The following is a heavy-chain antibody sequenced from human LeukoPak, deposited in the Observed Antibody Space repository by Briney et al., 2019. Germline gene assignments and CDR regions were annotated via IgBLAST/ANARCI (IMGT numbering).Heavy chain of an antibody. V-gene: IGHV3-30*03. CDR1: GFTFSSYG. D-gene: IGHD5-18*01. CDR3: ARGDQLLSRGYSYGLGALDAFDI. Sequence: GRSLRLSCEASGFTFSSYGMHWVRRAPGKGLEWMTVISHDGSNEYYVDSVKGRFTISRDNSKSTLYLQMNSLRVEDTAVYYCARGDQLLSRGYSYGLGALDAFDIWGQGTMVTVSS. J-gene: IGHJ3*02. CDR2: ISHDGSNE.